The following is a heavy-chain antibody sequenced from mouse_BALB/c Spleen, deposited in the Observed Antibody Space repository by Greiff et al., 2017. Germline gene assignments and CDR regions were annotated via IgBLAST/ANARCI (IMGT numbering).Heavy chain of an antibody. V-gene: IGHV2-6-2*01. CDR2: IWSDGST. J-gene: IGHJ4*01. CDR1: GFSLTSYG. Sequence: VKLMESGPDLVAPSQSLSITCTVSGFSLTSYGVHWVRQPPGKGLEWLVVIWSDGSTTYNSALKSRLSISKDNSKSQVFLKMNSLQTDDTAMYYCARHYYGSSYAMDYWGQGTSVTVSS. CDR3: ARHYYGSSYAMDY. D-gene: IGHD1-1*01.